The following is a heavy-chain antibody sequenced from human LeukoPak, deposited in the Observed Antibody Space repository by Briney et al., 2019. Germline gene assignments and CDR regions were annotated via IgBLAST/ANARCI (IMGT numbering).Heavy chain of an antibody. V-gene: IGHV3-21*01. Sequence: GGSLRLSCAASGFSLSSYDMNWVRQAPGKGMEWVSSISTSSTFIYYTYSVKGRFTMSRDNAKNSLYLQMNSLSAEDTAVYYCARADCSSSTCYLRSSWFDPWGQGTLVTVSP. J-gene: IGHJ5*02. CDR2: ISTSSTFI. D-gene: IGHD2/OR15-2a*01. CDR1: GFSLSSYD. CDR3: ARADCSSSTCYLRSSWFDP.